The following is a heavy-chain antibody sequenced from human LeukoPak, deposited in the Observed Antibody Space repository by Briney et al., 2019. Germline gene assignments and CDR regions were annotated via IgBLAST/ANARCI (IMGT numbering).Heavy chain of an antibody. CDR3: AKGSGFVNFDY. D-gene: IGHD3-3*01. J-gene: IGHJ4*02. CDR2: IYTSGST. Sequence: PSETLSLTCTVSGGSISSGDYYWSWIRQPAGRGLEWIGRIYTSGSTNYNPSLKSRVTMSVDTSKSQFSLEMTSVTAADTAVYYCAKGSGFVNFDYWGQGTLVTVSS. CDR1: GGSISSGDYY. V-gene: IGHV4-61*02.